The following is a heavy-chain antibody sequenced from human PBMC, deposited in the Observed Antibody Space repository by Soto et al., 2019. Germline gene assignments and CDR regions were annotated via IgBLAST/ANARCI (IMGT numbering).Heavy chain of an antibody. J-gene: IGHJ3*02. D-gene: IGHD3-22*01. Sequence: QVQLVESGGGVVQPGRSLRLSCAASGFTFSSYGMHWVRQAPGKGLEWVAVISYDGSNTYYADSVKGRFTISRDNSKNTLYLQMNSLRAEDTAVYYCASWDYDSSGYDAFDIWGQGTMVTVSS. CDR1: GFTFSSYG. V-gene: IGHV3-30*03. CDR3: ASWDYDSSGYDAFDI. CDR2: ISYDGSNT.